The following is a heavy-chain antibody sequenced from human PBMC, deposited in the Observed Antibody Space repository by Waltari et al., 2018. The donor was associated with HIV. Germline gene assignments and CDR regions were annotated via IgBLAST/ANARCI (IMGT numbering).Heavy chain of an antibody. D-gene: IGHD1-1*01. J-gene: IGHJ4*02. CDR1: GFTFSSYA. CDR2: ISSNSGST. CDR3: AKDLGNFAND. Sequence: EVQLLESGGGLVQPGGSLRLSCAASGFTFSSYAMTWVREAPGKGREWVSGISSNSGSTDYADSVKGRLTISRDNSKNILYLQMNSLRAEDTAVYYCAKDLGNFANDWGQGTLVTVTS. V-gene: IGHV3-23*01.